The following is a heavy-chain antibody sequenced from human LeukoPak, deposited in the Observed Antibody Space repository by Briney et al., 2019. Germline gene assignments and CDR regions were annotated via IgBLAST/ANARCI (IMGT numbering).Heavy chain of an antibody. CDR2: IYPADSDI. D-gene: IGHD1-7*01. CDR1: GYSINNYW. J-gene: IGHJ5*02. Sequence: GESLKISCKGSGYSINNYWIGWVRQMPGKGLEWMGIIYPADSDIRYSPSFQGQVTISADKPISTAYLQWSSLKASDSAMYYCARQLGITGTNWFDPWGQGTLVTVSS. CDR3: ARQLGITGTNWFDP. V-gene: IGHV5-51*01.